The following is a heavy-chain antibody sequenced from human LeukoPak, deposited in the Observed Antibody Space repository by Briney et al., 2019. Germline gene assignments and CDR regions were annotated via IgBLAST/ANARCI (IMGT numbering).Heavy chain of an antibody. Sequence: PSETLSLTCTVSGGSISSSSYYWGWIRQTPGKGLEWIGSIYYSGSTYYNPSLKSRVTISVDTSKNQFSLKLSSVTAADTAVYYCVRYCNDASCSALYYFDYWGQGTLVTVSS. J-gene: IGHJ4*02. CDR1: GGSISSSSYY. CDR3: VRYCNDASCSALYYFDY. D-gene: IGHD2-2*01. V-gene: IGHV4-39*01. CDR2: IYYSGST.